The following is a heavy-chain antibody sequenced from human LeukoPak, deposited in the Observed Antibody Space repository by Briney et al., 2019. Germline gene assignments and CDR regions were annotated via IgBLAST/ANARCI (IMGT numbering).Heavy chain of an antibody. Sequence: GGSLRLSCAASGFTFSSYGMRWVRRAPGKGLEWVALIWYDGKNKYYADSVKGRFTISRDNSKNTLYLQMDSLRAEDTAVYYCARDRTPSYYDRWGRGGHFDHWGQGTLVTVSS. D-gene: IGHD3-22*01. V-gene: IGHV3-33*01. J-gene: IGHJ4*02. CDR3: ARDRTPSYYDRWGRGGHFDH. CDR1: GFTFSSYG. CDR2: IWYDGKNK.